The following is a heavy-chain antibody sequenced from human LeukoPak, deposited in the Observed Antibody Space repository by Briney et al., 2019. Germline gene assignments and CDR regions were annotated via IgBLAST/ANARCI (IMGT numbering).Heavy chain of an antibody. Sequence: GGSLRLSCAASGFTFSSYSMHWVRQAPGKGLLWVSRIKSDGSSTNYADSVKGRFTISRDNAKNTLYLQMNSLRAEDTAVYYRARGNSYGLDVWGQGTTVTVSS. J-gene: IGHJ6*02. CDR2: IKSDGSST. CDR1: GFTFSSYS. CDR3: ARGNSYGLDV. V-gene: IGHV3-74*01.